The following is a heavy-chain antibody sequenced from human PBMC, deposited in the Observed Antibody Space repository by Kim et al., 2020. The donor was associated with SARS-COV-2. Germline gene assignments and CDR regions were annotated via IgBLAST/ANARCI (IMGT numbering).Heavy chain of an antibody. Sequence: ASVKVSCKASGYSFTSYGINWVRQAPGQGLEWMGRINTNTGNPTYAQGFTGRFVFSLDTSVSTAYLQTNSLKAEDTAIYYCAREKMGIDNWGQGTLVTVS. CDR2: INTNTGNP. CDR1: GYSFTSYG. V-gene: IGHV7-4-1*02. CDR3: AREKMGIDN. D-gene: IGHD7-27*01. J-gene: IGHJ4*02.